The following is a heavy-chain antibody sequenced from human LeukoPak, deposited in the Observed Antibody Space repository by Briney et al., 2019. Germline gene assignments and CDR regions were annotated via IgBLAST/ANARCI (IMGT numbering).Heavy chain of an antibody. J-gene: IGHJ4*02. CDR3: AKRNYDSSGAFDY. CDR2: ISSGGGST. D-gene: IGHD3-22*01. Sequence: PGGSLRLSCAASGFTFSSYAMSWVRQAPGKGLEWVSAISSGGGSTYYADSVKGRFTISRDNSKNTLYLQMNSLRAEDTAVYYCAKRNYDSSGAFDYWGQGTLVTVSS. V-gene: IGHV3-23*01. CDR1: GFTFSSYA.